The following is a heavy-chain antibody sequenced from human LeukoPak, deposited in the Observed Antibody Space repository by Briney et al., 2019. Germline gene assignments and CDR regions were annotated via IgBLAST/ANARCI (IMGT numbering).Heavy chain of an antibody. CDR1: GGTFSSYA. CDR3: ARQWFGESSWFDP. V-gene: IGHV1-69*05. Sequence: SVTVSCKASGGTFSSYAISWVRQAPGQGLEWMGGIIPIFGTANYAQKFQGRVTITTDESTSTAYMELSSLRSEDTAVYYCARQWFGESSWFDPWGQGTLVTVSS. D-gene: IGHD3-10*01. CDR2: IIPIFGTA. J-gene: IGHJ5*02.